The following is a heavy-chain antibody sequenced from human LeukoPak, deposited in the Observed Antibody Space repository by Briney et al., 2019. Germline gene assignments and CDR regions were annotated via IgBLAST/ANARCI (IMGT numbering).Heavy chain of an antibody. J-gene: IGHJ4*02. D-gene: IGHD5-24*01. CDR1: GYSISSGYY. CDR3: VVATTKFDY. Sequence: SETLSLTCTVSGYSISSGYYWGWIRQPPGKGLEWIGSIYYSGSTYYNPSLKSRVTISVDTSKNQFSLKLSSVTAADTAVYYCVVATTKFDYWGQGTLVTVSS. V-gene: IGHV4-38-2*02. CDR2: IYYSGST.